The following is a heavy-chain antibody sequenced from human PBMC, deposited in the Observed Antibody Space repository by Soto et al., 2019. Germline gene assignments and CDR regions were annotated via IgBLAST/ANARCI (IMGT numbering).Heavy chain of an antibody. D-gene: IGHD5-12*01. J-gene: IGHJ3*02. CDR3: ARGGKDGYQKDAFDI. CDR2: ISYDGSNK. V-gene: IGHV3-30-3*01. Sequence: QVQLLESGGGVVQPGRSLRLSCAASGFTFSTYAMHWVRQAPGNGLEWVAVISYDGSNKYYADSVKGRFTISRDNSKNTLYLQMNSLRTEDTAVYFCARGGKDGYQKDAFDIWGQGTMVTVSS. CDR1: GFTFSTYA.